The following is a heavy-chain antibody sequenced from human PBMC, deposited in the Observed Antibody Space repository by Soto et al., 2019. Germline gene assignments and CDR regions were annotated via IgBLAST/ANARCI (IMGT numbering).Heavy chain of an antibody. CDR3: AHRLAIRDAFDV. V-gene: IGHV2-5*02. CDR2: FFWGDDK. CDR1: GVSLTTSGRG. J-gene: IGHJ3*01. Sequence: QITLKASGPTLVKPTQTLTLTCTFSGVSLTTSGRGVGWIRQPPGKALEWLALFFWGDDKRYSPSLKTRLTISKDTSKNQVVLTMTNMGPEDTATYYCAHRLAIRDAFDVWGQGTVVTVSS. D-gene: IGHD3-3*02.